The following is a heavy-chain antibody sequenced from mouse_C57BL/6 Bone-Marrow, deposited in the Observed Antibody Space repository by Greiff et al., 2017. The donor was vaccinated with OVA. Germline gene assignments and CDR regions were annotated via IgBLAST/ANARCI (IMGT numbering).Heavy chain of an antibody. CDR1: GFTFSSYA. V-gene: IGHV5-4*01. Sequence: EVQLVESGGGLVKPGGSLKLSCAASGFTFSSYAMSWVRQTPEQRLEWVATISDGGSYTYYPDNVKGRFTISRDNAKNNLYLQLSHLKSEDTAMYYCARDSLTGAWFAYWGQGTLVTVSA. CDR2: ISDGGSYT. J-gene: IGHJ3*01. D-gene: IGHD4-1*01. CDR3: ARDSLTGAWFAY.